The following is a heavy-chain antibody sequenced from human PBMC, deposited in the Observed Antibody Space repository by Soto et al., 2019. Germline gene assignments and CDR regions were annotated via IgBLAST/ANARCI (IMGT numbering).Heavy chain of an antibody. J-gene: IGHJ6*02. V-gene: IGHV4-59*07. CDR1: GGPIRSYF. D-gene: IGHD3-22*01. CDR3: ARGGGKYYYESSGHSNHAMDV. Sequence: PSDSRSRTCTVSGGPIRSYFWSWMRQPPGKGLGWIGYIYDSGNTDYNPSLKSRVTISIDTSKNQFSLKLSSVTTADTAVYYCARGGGKYYYESSGHSNHAMDVWGQGPRSPSR. CDR2: IYDSGNT.